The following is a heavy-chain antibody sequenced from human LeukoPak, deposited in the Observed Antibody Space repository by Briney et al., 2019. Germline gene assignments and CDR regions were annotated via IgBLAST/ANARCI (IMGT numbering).Heavy chain of an antibody. V-gene: IGHV4-34*01. Sequence: SETLSLTCAVYGGSFSGYYWSWIRQPPGKGLEWIGEINHSGSTNYNPSLKSRVTVSVDTSKNQFSLKLSSVTAADTAVYYCARRYSGYDSGRFDPWGQGTLVTVSS. D-gene: IGHD5-12*01. J-gene: IGHJ5*02. CDR2: INHSGST. CDR1: GGSFSGYY. CDR3: ARRYSGYDSGRFDP.